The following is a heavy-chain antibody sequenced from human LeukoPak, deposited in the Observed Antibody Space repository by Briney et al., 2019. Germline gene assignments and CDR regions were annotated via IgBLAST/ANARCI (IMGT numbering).Heavy chain of an antibody. CDR3: ARRGGGSLALNWFDP. V-gene: IGHV4-39*01. Sequence: SETLSLTCTVSGGSISSSSYYWGWIRQPPGKGLEWIGSIYYSGSTNYNPSLKSRVTISVHTSKNQFSLKLSSVTAADTAVYYCARRGGGSLALNWFDPWGQGTLVTVSS. D-gene: IGHD3-16*01. CDR1: GGSISSSSYY. J-gene: IGHJ5*02. CDR2: IYYSGST.